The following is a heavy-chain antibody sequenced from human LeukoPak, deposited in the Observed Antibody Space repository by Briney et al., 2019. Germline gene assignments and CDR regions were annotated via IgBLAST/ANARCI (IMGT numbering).Heavy chain of an antibody. CDR3: ARGTNGYNYGYLDQ. V-gene: IGHV3-74*03. D-gene: IGHD5-24*01. CDR1: GSTFSIYW. J-gene: IGHJ4*02. Sequence: GGSLRLSCAASGSTFSIYWMYWVRQVPGKGLVWVSRINPDGTTTAYADSVKSRFTISRDNAKNTLYLQINSLRAEDTAIYYCARGTNGYNYGYLDQWGQGTLVTVSS. CDR2: INPDGTTT.